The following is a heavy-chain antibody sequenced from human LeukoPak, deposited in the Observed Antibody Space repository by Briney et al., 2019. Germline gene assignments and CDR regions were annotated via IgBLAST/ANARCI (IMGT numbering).Heavy chain of an antibody. J-gene: IGHJ4*02. CDR2: ISSSSSYI. CDR3: ARMDYYDSSEIDY. CDR1: GGSISSSN. V-gene: IGHV3-21*01. D-gene: IGHD3-22*01. Sequence: GTLSLTCAVSGGSISSSNWWSWVRQAPGKGLEWVSSISSSSSYIYYADSVKGRFTISRDNAKNSLYLQMNSLRAEDTAVYYCARMDYYDSSEIDYWGQGTLVTVSS.